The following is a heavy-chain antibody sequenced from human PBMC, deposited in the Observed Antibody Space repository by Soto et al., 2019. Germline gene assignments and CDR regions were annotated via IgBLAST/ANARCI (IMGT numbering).Heavy chain of an antibody. D-gene: IGHD2-21*02. J-gene: IGHJ3*02. V-gene: IGHV4-59*01. CDR1: GGSISSYY. CDR2: IYYSGST. Sequence: QVQLQESGPGLVKPSETLSLTCTVSGGSISSYYWSWIRQPPGKGLEWIGYIYYSGSTNYNPSLKSRVTISVDTSKNQFSLKLSSVTAADTAVYYCAAAYCGGDCYFGTREAFDIWGQGTMVTVSS. CDR3: AAAYCGGDCYFGTREAFDI.